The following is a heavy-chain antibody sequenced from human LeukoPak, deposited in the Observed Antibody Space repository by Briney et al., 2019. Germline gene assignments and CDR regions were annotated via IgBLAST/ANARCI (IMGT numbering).Heavy chain of an antibody. Sequence: PSETLSLTCTVSGGSISSGGYYWSWIHQHPGKGLEWIGYIYYSGSTYYNPSLKSRVTISVDTSKNQFSLKLGSVTAADTAVYYCARGYGSGTYYFDYWGQGTLVTVSS. CDR2: IYYSGST. D-gene: IGHD3-10*01. V-gene: IGHV4-31*03. CDR1: GGSISSGGYY. CDR3: ARGYGSGTYYFDY. J-gene: IGHJ4*02.